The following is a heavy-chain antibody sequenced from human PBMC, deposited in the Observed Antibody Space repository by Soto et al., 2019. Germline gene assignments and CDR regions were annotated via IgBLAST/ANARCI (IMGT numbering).Heavy chain of an antibody. CDR1: DGSLSGSY. CDR3: ARGALMVVVHTFYYNMDV. V-gene: IGHV4-34*01. J-gene: IGHJ6*02. CDR2: INQGGST. Sequence: SETLSLTCAVHDGSLSGSYWSWIRQSPGKGLEWIGEINQGGSTNYNPSLKSRVTISVDTSKNQFSLKLRSVTAADTAVYYCARGALMVVVHTFYYNMDVWGQGATVTVSS. D-gene: IGHD3-22*01.